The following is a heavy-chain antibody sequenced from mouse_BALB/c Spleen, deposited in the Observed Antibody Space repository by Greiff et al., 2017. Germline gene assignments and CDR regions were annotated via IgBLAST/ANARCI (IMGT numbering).Heavy chain of an antibody. D-gene: IGHD1-1*01. V-gene: IGHV1-55*01. J-gene: IGHJ4*01. CDR2: IYPGGGYT. CDR1: GYTFTSYW. Sequence: QVQLQQPGAELVKPGASVKLSCKASGYTFTSYWMHWVKQRPGHGLEWIGDIYPGGGYTNYNEKFKGKATLTADTSSSTAYMQLSSLTSEDSAVYFCARGRVVATPYYYAMDYWGQGTSVTVSS. CDR3: ARGRVVATPYYYAMDY.